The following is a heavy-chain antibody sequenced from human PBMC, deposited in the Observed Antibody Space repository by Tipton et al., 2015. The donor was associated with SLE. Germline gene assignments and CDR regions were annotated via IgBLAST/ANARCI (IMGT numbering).Heavy chain of an antibody. J-gene: IGHJ4*02. Sequence: GLVKPSETLSLTCAVYGGSFSGYYWSWIRQPPGKGLEWIGEINHSGSTNYNPSLKSRVTISVDTSKNQFSLKLSSVTAADTAVYYCARGYRPLDYWGQGTLVTVSS. CDR2: INHSGST. CDR1: GGSFSGYY. D-gene: IGHD5-18*01. CDR3: ARGYRPLDY. V-gene: IGHV4-34*01.